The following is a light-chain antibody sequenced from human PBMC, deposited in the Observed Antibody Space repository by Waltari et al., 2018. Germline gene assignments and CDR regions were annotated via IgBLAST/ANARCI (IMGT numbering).Light chain of an antibody. CDR1: QSLLHSDGKTY. CDR2: EVP. V-gene: IGKV2-29*02. CDR3: MQGINPWT. Sequence: ETVMTQTPLSLSVTPGQPASISCKSSQSLLHSDGKTYLYWYLQKPGQSPQLLIYEVPSRFSGVPDRFSGTGSGTDFTLRISRVEAEDVGVYYCMQGINPWTIGQGTKVEIK. J-gene: IGKJ1*01.